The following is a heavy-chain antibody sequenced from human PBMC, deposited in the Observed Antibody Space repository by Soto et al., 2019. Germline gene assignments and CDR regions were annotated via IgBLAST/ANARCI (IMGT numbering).Heavy chain of an antibody. D-gene: IGHD2-2*01. CDR3: ASESGGPYCSSTSCPAGYYGMDV. CDR2: INPSGGST. V-gene: IGHV1-46*01. Sequence: ASVKVSCKASGYTFTSYYMHWVRQAPGQGLEWMGIINPSGGSTSYAQKFQGRVTMTRDTSTSTVYMELSSLRSEDTAVYYCASESGGPYCSSTSCPAGYYGMDVWGQGTTVTVSS. J-gene: IGHJ6*02. CDR1: GYTFTSYY.